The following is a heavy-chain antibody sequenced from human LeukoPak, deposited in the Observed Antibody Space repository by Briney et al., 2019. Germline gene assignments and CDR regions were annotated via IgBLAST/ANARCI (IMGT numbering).Heavy chain of an antibody. J-gene: IGHJ6*03. V-gene: IGHV3-21*04. CDR1: GFTFSSYS. D-gene: IGHD6-25*01. CDR2: ISSSSSYI. Sequence: GGSLRLSCAASGFTFSSYSMNWVRQAPGKGLEWVSSISSSSSYIYYADSVKGRFTISRDNAKNSLYLQMNSLRAEDTAVYYCAKGLGSTYYMDVWGKGTTVTVSS. CDR3: AKGLGSTYYMDV.